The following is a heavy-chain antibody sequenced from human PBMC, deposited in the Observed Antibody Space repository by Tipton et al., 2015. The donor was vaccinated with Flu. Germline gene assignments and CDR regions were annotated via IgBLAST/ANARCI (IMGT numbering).Heavy chain of an antibody. V-gene: IGHV4-61*02. CDR2: IYTSGST. CDR3: AREGFDSSGYRAGDAFDI. CDR1: SGSISSGSYY. Sequence: TLSLTCTVSSGSISSGSYYWSWIRQPAGKGLEWIGRIYTSGSTNYNPSLKSRVTISVDTSKNQFSLKLSSVTAADTAVYYCAREGFDSSGYRAGDAFDIWGQGTMVTVSS. J-gene: IGHJ3*02. D-gene: IGHD3-22*01.